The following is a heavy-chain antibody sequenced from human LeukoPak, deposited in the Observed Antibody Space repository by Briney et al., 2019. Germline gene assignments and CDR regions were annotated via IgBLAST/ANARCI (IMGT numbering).Heavy chain of an antibody. D-gene: IGHD5-24*01. CDR2: ISSSSSYI. CDR3: ARARPSKDDYGDY. J-gene: IGHJ4*02. Sequence: PGGSLRLSCAASGFTFSSYSMNWVRQAPGKGLEWVSSISSSSSYIYYADSVKGRFTISRDNAKNSLYLQMNSLRAEDTAVYYCARARPSKDDYGDYWGQGTLVTVSS. CDR1: GFTFSSYS. V-gene: IGHV3-21*04.